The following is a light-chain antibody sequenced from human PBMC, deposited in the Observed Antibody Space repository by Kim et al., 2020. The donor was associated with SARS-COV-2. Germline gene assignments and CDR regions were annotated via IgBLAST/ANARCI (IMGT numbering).Light chain of an antibody. V-gene: IGLV2-14*03. J-gene: IGLJ2*01. Sequence: QSITISCTGTSSYVGGYNYVSWYQQHPGKAPKLMIYDVSNLPSGVSNRFSGSKSGNTASLTISGLQAEDEADYYCSSYTSSSTLVVFGGGTQLTVL. CDR3: SSYTSSSTLVV. CDR1: SSYVGGYNY. CDR2: DVS.